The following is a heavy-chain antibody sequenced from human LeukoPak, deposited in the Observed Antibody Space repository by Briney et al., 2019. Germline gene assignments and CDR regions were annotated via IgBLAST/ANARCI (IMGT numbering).Heavy chain of an antibody. CDR1: GGSFSGYY. J-gene: IGHJ4*02. Sequence: PSETLSLTCAVYGGSFSGYYWSWIRQPPGKGLEWIGYIYYSGSTNYNPSLKSRVTISVDTSKNQFSLKLSSVTAADTAVYYCARGRGHLGYCSSTSCQYYFDYWGQGTLVTVSS. CDR2: IYYSGST. CDR3: ARGRGHLGYCSSTSCQYYFDY. D-gene: IGHD2-2*01. V-gene: IGHV4-59*01.